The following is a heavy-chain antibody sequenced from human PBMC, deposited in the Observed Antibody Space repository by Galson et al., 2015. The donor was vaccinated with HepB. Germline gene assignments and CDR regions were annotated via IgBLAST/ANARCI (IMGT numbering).Heavy chain of an antibody. V-gene: IGHV3-15*07. D-gene: IGHD3-10*01. CDR2: IKSKAAGGST. J-gene: IGHJ4*02. Sequence: LRLSCAASSFTFTSTWMNWVRRAPGKGLEWVGRIKSKAAGGSTDYAAPVKGRFTISRDDSKSTLYLQMNSLKTEDTAMYYCTTDLRGRPGDYWGQGTLVTVSS. CDR1: SFTFTSTW. CDR3: TTDLRGRPGDY.